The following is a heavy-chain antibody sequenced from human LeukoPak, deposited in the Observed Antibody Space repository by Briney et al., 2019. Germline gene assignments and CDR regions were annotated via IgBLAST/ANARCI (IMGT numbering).Heavy chain of an antibody. Sequence: GASVKVSCKASGYTFTGLYMHWVRQAPGQGLEWMGWINPNSGGTNYAQKFQGRVTMTRDTSISTAYMELTRLRTDDTAVYYCASGAHYYDSSGPGWFWGQGTPVTVSS. CDR1: GYTFTGLY. V-gene: IGHV1-2*02. CDR2: INPNSGGT. J-gene: IGHJ4*02. CDR3: ASGAHYYDSSGPGWF. D-gene: IGHD3-22*01.